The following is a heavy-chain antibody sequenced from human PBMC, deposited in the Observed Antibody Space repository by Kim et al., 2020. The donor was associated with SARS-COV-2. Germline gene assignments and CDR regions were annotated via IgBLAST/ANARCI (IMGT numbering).Heavy chain of an antibody. J-gene: IGHJ4*02. Sequence: GGSLRLSCTASGFTFGDYAMSWVRQAPGKGLECVGFIRSKAYGGTTEYAASVKGRFTISRDDSKSIAYLQMNSLKTEDTAVYYCTRDVHDFWSGYYSGPFDYWGQGTLVTVSS. CDR2: IRSKAYGGTT. D-gene: IGHD3-3*01. CDR1: GFTFGDYA. CDR3: TRDVHDFWSGYYSGPFDY. V-gene: IGHV3-49*04.